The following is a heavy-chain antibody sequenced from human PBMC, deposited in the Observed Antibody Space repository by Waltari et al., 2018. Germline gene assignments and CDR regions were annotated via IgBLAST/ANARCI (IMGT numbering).Heavy chain of an antibody. Sequence: QVQLQQWGAGLLKPSETLSLTCAVYGGSFSGYYWSWIRQPPGKGLEWIGEINHSGSTNNTPSLKSRVTISVDTSKTKFALKLSSVTAADTAVYYCARGAFSYYYDSSGYSYWGQGTLVTVSS. V-gene: IGHV4-34*01. CDR2: INHSGST. CDR3: ARGAFSYYYDSSGYSY. D-gene: IGHD3-22*01. CDR1: GGSFSGYY. J-gene: IGHJ4*02.